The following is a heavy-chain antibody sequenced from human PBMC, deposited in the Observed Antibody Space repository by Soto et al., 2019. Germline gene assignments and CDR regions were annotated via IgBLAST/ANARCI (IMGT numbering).Heavy chain of an antibody. Sequence: GGSLRLSCAASGFTFSGYWMSWVRQITGKGLEWVANIKEDGSARYYVDSVKGRFTISRDNAKNSLYLQMNTLRAEDTAVYFWARDSEYCKNFDGKGVVLDIWGQGTMVTVS. D-gene: IGHD2-15*01. V-gene: IGHV3-7*05. CDR1: GFTFSGYW. CDR3: ARDSEYCKNFDGKGVVLDI. CDR2: IKEDGSAR. J-gene: IGHJ3*02.